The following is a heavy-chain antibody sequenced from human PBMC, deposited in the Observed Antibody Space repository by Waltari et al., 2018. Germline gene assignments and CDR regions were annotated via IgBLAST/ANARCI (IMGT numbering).Heavy chain of an antibody. D-gene: IGHD3-10*01. CDR3: AKGLGDRYFDL. J-gene: IGHJ2*01. CDR1: GFSVRNYA. CDR2: KSGGSGIT. V-gene: IGHV3-23*01. Sequence: EVQLLESGGGLARPRGSLRLSCAASGFSVRNYARRWVRQAPGKGLEWVSSKSGGSGITSYAASVRGRFTIARDNSKNTLYLQMNSLRDEDTALYYCAKGLGDRYFDLWGRGTLVTVSS.